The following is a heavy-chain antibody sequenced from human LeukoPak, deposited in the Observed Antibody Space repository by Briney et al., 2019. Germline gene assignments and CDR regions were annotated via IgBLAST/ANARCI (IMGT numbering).Heavy chain of an antibody. CDR3: ARGLEESGGLIVTLSG. D-gene: IGHD3-10*01. J-gene: IGHJ4*02. CDR2: INPNNGGT. CDR1: GYTFTGYY. Sequence: GASVKVSCKASGYTFTGYYMHWMRQPPGQGLEGMGWINPNNGGTNYVQKLQGRVTMTRDTSVSTAYMELSSLRSDDTAVYYCARGLEESGGLIVTLSGWGQGTLVTVSS. V-gene: IGHV1-2*02.